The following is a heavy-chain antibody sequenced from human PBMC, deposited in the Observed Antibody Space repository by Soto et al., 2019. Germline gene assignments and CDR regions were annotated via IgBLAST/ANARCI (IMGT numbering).Heavy chain of an antibody. Sequence: KPSETLSLTCTVSGGSISSGDYYWSWIRQPPGKALEWIGYIYYTGNTYYNPSLRSRVSISADTSKNQFSLTLTSVTAADSAMYYCARDGSGSYYRFDYWGQGTLVTVSS. V-gene: IGHV4-30-4*01. D-gene: IGHD3-10*01. CDR1: GGSISSGDYY. CDR2: IYYTGNT. CDR3: ARDGSGSYYRFDY. J-gene: IGHJ4*02.